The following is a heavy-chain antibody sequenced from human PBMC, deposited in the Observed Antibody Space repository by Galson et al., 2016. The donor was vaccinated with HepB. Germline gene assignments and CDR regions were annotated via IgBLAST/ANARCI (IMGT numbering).Heavy chain of an antibody. CDR3: AGPLTGSYGFWGVIYNCSAMDV. D-gene: IGHD3-3*01. CDR2: IYPGDFDT. CDR1: GYSFDSYW. Sequence: QSGAEVKKPGESLKISCKGSGYSFDSYWIGWVRQMPGKGLEWMGIIYPGDFDTRYSPSFQDQVTISVDKSISTAYLQWSSLTASDTAMYYCAGPLTGSYGFWGVIYNCSAMDVWGQGTTVIVS. J-gene: IGHJ6*02. V-gene: IGHV5-51*01.